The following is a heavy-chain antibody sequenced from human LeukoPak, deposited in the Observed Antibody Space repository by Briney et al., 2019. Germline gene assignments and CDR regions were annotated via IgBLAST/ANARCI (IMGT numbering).Heavy chain of an antibody. J-gene: IGHJ4*02. Sequence: SETLSLTCAVYGGSFSGYYWSWIRQPPGKGLEWIGEINHSGSINYNPALKSRVTISVDTSKNHFSLKLSSVTAADTAVYYCARRAYYYDSSGYYRANFDYWGQGTLVTVSS. D-gene: IGHD3-22*01. V-gene: IGHV4-34*01. CDR2: INHSGSI. CDR1: GGSFSGYY. CDR3: ARRAYYYDSSGYYRANFDY.